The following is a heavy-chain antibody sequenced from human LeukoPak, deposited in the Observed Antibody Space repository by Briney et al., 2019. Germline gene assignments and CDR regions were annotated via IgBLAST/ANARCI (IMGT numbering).Heavy chain of an antibody. J-gene: IGHJ4*02. CDR3: ARDCSGGSCYDY. CDR1: GFRFSTYW. D-gene: IGHD2-15*01. V-gene: IGHV3-7*01. Sequence: GGSLRLSSAASGFRFSTYWMSWVRQAPGKGLEWAANIKQDGSEKYYVDSVKGRFTISRDNAKNSLYLQMNSLRAEDTAVYYCARDCSGGSCYDYWGQGTLVTVSS. CDR2: IKQDGSEK.